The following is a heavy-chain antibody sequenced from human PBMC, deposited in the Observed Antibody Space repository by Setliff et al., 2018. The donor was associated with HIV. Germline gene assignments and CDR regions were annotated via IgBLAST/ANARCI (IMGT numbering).Heavy chain of an antibody. CDR2: ISHSGNT. J-gene: IGHJ5*02. Sequence: KTSETLSLTCTVSGDSINTHYWSWIRQPPGKGLEWIGCISHSGNTNFNPSLNSRVTISLDTSMNQFSLRLTSLTAADTAIYYCARSTVGAGASFPWGRGILVTV. CDR3: ARSTVGAGASFP. V-gene: IGHV4-59*11. CDR1: GDSINTHY. D-gene: IGHD1-26*01.